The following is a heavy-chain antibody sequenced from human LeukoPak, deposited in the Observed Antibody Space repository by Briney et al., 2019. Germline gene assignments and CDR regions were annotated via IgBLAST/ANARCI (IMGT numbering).Heavy chain of an antibody. Sequence: GGSLRLFCAASGLIVSSNYMRWVRQAPGKGLEWVSVIYSGGTKYYADSVKGRFTVSRDNSKNTLYLQMNSLRAEDTAVYYCVRGAYSSSWLNFDYWGQGTLVTVSS. D-gene: IGHD6-13*01. CDR3: VRGAYSSSWLNFDY. CDR2: IYSGGTK. CDR1: GLIVSSNY. J-gene: IGHJ4*02. V-gene: IGHV3-53*05.